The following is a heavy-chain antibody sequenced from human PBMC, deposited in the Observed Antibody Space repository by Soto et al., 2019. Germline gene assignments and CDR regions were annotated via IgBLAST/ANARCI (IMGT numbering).Heavy chain of an antibody. V-gene: IGHV3-30-3*01. CDR1: GFTFSNYA. J-gene: IGHJ4*02. CDR2: ISYDGSNK. D-gene: IGHD4-17*01. Sequence: QVQLVESGGGVVQPGRSLRLSCAASGFTFSNYAMHWVRQAPGKGLEWVAVISYDGSNKYYADSVRGRFTISRDNSKNTLYLQMNSLRAEDTALYYCARDRLGAFDYWGQGTLVTVSS. CDR3: ARDRLGAFDY.